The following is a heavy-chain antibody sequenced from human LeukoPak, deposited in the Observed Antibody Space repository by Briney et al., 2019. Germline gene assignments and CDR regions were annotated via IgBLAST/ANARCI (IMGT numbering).Heavy chain of an antibody. Sequence: ASVKVSCKASGYTFTSYYMHWVRQAPGQGLEWMGIINPSGGSTSYAQKFQGRVTMTRDTSTSTVYMELSSLSSDDTAVYYCARVQYDILTGYDREGDFDYWGQGTLVTVPS. CDR2: INPSGGST. CDR1: GYTFTSYY. D-gene: IGHD3-9*01. V-gene: IGHV1-46*01. CDR3: ARVQYDILTGYDREGDFDY. J-gene: IGHJ4*02.